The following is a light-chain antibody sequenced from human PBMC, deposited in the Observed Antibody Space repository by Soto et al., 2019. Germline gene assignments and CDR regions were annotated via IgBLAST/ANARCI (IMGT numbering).Light chain of an antibody. CDR1: QGISSY. CDR2: AAS. Sequence: DIQLTQSPSFLSASVGDRVTITFRASQGISSYLAWYQQKPGKAPKVLIYAASTLQSGVPSRFSGDGSEREFTLTISSLQPEDFATYYCQQPNSYPLTFGGGTKVEIK. CDR3: QQPNSYPLT. J-gene: IGKJ4*01. V-gene: IGKV1-9*01.